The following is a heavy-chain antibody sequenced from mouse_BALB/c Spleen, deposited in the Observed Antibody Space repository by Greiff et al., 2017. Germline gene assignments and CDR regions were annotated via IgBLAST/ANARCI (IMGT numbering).Heavy chain of an antibody. V-gene: IGHV1S81*02. D-gene: IGHD1-1*02. CDR3: ARGGYDYGWYFDV. CDR1: GYTFTSYW. Sequence: QVHVKQPGAELVKPGASVKLSCKASGYTFTSYWMHWVKQRPGQGLEWIGEINPSNGRTNYNEKFKSKATLTVDKSSSTAYMQLSSLTSEDSAVYYCARGGYDYGWYFDVWGAGTTVTVSS. CDR2: INPSNGRT. J-gene: IGHJ1*01.